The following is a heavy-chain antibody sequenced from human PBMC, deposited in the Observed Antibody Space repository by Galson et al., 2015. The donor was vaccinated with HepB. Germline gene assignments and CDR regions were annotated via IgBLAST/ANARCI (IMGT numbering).Heavy chain of an antibody. CDR1: GGSISSYY. CDR2: IYYSGST. D-gene: IGHD3-22*01. Sequence: TLSLTCTVSGGSISSYYWSWIRQPPGKGLERIGYIYYSGSTNYNPSLKSRVTISVDTSKNQFSLKLSSVTAADTAVYYCARGVREYYDHWRAFDIWGQGTMVTVSS. V-gene: IGHV4-59*01. CDR3: ARGVREYYDHWRAFDI. J-gene: IGHJ3*02.